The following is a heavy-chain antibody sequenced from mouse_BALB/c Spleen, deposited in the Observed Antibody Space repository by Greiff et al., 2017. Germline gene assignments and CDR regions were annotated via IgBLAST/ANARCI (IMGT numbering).Heavy chain of an antibody. J-gene: IGHJ4*01. V-gene: IGHV3-2*02. CDR3: ARCTPYYAMDY. Sequence: EVKLVESGPGLVKPSQSLSLTCTVTGYSITSDYAWNWIRQFPGNKLEWMGYISYSGSTSYNPSLKSRISITRDTSKNQFFLQLNSVTTEDTATYYCARCTPYYAMDYWGQGTSVTVSS. CDR1: GYSITSDYA. CDR2: ISYSGST.